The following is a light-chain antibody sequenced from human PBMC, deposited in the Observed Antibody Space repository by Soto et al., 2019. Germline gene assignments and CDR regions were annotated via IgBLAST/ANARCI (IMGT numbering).Light chain of an antibody. J-gene: IGKJ5*01. V-gene: IGKV3-11*01. Sequence: EGLLTQSPATLSLSPGEGAILSCMASQSVAGPSAWYQPQPGPAHSLLIYAITPRAAAIPARFSGSGSGTDFTLTVSRLEPEDFALYYCQQRSNRITFGQGTRLEIK. CDR3: QQRSNRIT. CDR2: AIT. CDR1: QSVAGP.